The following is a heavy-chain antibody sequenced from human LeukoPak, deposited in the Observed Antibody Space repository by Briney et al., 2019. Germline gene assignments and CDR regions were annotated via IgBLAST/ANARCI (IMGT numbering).Heavy chain of an antibody. D-gene: IGHD1-26*01. CDR3: ARDPYSGTYGDTYYYYMDV. CDR1: GFSFSSYN. V-gene: IGHV3-21*01. J-gene: IGHJ6*03. CDR2: ITSSSTYT. Sequence: GGSLRLSCAASGFSFSSYNMNWVRQTPGKGLEWVSSITSSSTYTFYADSVKGRFTISRDNARNSLYLQMNSLRGEDTAVYYCARDPYSGTYGDTYYYYMDVWGKGTTVTISS.